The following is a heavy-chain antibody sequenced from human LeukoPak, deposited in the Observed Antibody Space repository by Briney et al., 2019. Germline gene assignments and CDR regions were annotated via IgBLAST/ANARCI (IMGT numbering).Heavy chain of an antibody. V-gene: IGHV1-8*01. CDR2: MNPNSGNT. Sequence: ASVKVSCKASGYTFTSYDINWVRQATGQGVEWMGWMNPNSGNTGYAQKFQGRVTMTRNTSISTAYMELSSLRSEDTAVYYCARGPTGYSYGYYYYYMDVWGKGTTVTISS. J-gene: IGHJ6*03. CDR1: GYTFTSYD. CDR3: ARGPTGYSYGYYYYYMDV. D-gene: IGHD5-18*01.